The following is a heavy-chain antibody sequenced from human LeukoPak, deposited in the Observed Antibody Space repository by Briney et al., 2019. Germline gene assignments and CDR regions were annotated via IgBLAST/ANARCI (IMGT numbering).Heavy chain of an antibody. J-gene: IGHJ3*01. V-gene: IGHV3-23*01. D-gene: IGHD3-22*01. CDR2: ISGSGGST. CDR1: GFTFSSYA. CDR3: AKGLGSSGYYFDAFDL. Sequence: GGSLRLSCAASGFTFSSYAMGWVRQATGKGLEWVSTISGSGGSTYYADSVKGRSTISRDNSKNTLFLQMNSLRAEDTAVYYCAKGLGSSGYYFDAFDLWGQGTMVTVS.